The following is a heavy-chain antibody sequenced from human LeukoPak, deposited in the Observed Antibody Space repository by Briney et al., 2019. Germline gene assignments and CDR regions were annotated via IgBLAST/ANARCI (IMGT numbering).Heavy chain of an antibody. CDR2: IKQDGSEE. Sequence: PGGSLRLSCAASGFTFSSYWMSWVRQAPGKGLEWVANIKQDGSEEYYVDSVKGRFTISRDNAKNSLYLQMNSLRAEDTAVYYCARGLYYDFWSGYYGTGGYYGMDVWGQGTTVTVSS. J-gene: IGHJ6*02. V-gene: IGHV3-7*01. CDR1: GFTFSSYW. D-gene: IGHD3-3*01. CDR3: ARGLYYDFWSGYYGTGGYYGMDV.